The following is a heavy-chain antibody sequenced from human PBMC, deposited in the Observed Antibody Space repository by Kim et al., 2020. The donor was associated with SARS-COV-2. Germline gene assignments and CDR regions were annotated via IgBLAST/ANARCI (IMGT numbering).Heavy chain of an antibody. V-gene: IGHV4-34*01. J-gene: IGHJ4*02. Sequence: SETLSLTCAVYGGSFSGYYWSWIRQRPGKGLEWIGEINHSGSTNYNPSLKSRVTISVDTSKNQFSLKLSSVTAADTAVYYCARGYDFWSGYDFDYWGQGTLVTVSS. CDR1: GGSFSGYY. D-gene: IGHD3-3*01. CDR3: ARGYDFWSGYDFDY. CDR2: INHSGST.